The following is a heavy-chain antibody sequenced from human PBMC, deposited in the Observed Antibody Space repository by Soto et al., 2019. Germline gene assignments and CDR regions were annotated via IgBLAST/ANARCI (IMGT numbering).Heavy chain of an antibody. Sequence: GASVKVSCKASGSVFTTTGVQWLRQARGQRPEWIGWILVGSGDTNYAQNFQGRVTITRDMSTSTVYMELHSLRSEDTAVFYCAAYSSGYYRALDYWGQGTLVTVSS. CDR3: AAYSSGYYRALDY. J-gene: IGHJ4*02. CDR2: ILVGSGDT. D-gene: IGHD3-22*01. V-gene: IGHV1-58*01. CDR1: GSVFTTTG.